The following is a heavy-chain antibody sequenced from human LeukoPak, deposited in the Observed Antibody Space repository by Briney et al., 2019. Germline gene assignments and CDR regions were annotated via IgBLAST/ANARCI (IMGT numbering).Heavy chain of an antibody. J-gene: IGHJ4*02. CDR2: ISAYNGNT. Sequence: ASVKVSCKASGYTFTSYGISWVRQAPGQGLEWMGWISAYNGNTNYAQKLQGRVTMTTDTSTSTAYMELRSLRSDDTAVYYCARDMVYGDYALYYFDYWGQGTLVTVSS. CDR3: ARDMVYGDYALYYFDY. CDR1: GYTFTSYG. V-gene: IGHV1-18*01. D-gene: IGHD4-17*01.